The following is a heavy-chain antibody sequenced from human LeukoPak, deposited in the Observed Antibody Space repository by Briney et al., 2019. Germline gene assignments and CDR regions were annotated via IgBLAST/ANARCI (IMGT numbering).Heavy chain of an antibody. V-gene: IGHV1-69*13. D-gene: IGHD3-22*01. CDR2: IIPIFGTA. CDR3: ARAPYYYDSSGYYPGPRDYYYYYGMDV. CDR1: GYTFTGYY. Sequence: ASVKVSCKASGYTFTGYYMHWVRQAPGQGLEWMGGIIPIFGTANYAQKFQGRVTITADESTSTAYMELSSLRSEDTAVYYCARAPYYYDSSGYYPGPRDYYYYYGMDVWGQGTTVTVSS. J-gene: IGHJ6*02.